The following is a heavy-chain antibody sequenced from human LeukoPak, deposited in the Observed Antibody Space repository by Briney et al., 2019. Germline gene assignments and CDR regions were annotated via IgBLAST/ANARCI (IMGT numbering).Heavy chain of an antibody. Sequence: PGRSLRLSCAASGFTFDDYVMHWVRQAPGKGLEWVSSISWNSGNIGYADSVKGRFITSGDNAKNSLYLQMNSLRAEDTALYYCAKESVYSSDLFDHWGQGTLVTVSS. CDR1: GFTFDDYV. CDR3: AKESVYSSDLFDH. V-gene: IGHV3-9*01. J-gene: IGHJ4*02. CDR2: ISWNSGNI. D-gene: IGHD2-21*01.